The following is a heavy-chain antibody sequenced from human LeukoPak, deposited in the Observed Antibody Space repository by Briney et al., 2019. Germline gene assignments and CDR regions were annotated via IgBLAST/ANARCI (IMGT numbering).Heavy chain of an antibody. CDR2: ISGSGGST. D-gene: IGHD2-15*01. Sequence: GGSLRLSCAASGFTFSSYAMSWVRQAPGKGLEWVSAISGSGGSTYYADSVKGRFTISRDNSKNTLYLQMNSLRAEDTAVYYCATLVVAADTFDYWGQGTLVTVSS. CDR3: ATLVVAADTFDY. CDR1: GFTFSSYA. J-gene: IGHJ4*02. V-gene: IGHV3-23*01.